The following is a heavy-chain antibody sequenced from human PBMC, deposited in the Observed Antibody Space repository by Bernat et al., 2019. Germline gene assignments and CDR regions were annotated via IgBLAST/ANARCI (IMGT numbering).Heavy chain of an antibody. V-gene: IGHV4-31*03. D-gene: IGHD3-3*01. CDR2: IYYSGST. CDR1: GGSISSGGYY. J-gene: IGHJ6*02. CDR3: ATTYDFWSGGSYYYYGMDV. Sequence: QVQLQESGPGLVKPSQTLSLTCTVSGGSISSGGYYWSWIRQHPGKGLEWIGYIYYSGSTYYNPSLKSRVTISVDTSKNQCSLKQSSVTAADTAVYYWATTYDFWSGGSYYYYGMDVWGQGTTVTVSS.